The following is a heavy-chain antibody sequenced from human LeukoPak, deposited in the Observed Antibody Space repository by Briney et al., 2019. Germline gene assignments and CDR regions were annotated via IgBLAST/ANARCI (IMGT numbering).Heavy chain of an antibody. V-gene: IGHV3-74*01. CDR1: GFTFSRHW. J-gene: IGHJ3*02. D-gene: IGHD2-15*01. CDR3: ARAVADIRNGLDI. CDR2: ISSDESTT. Sequence: GGSLRLSCVTSGFTFSRHWMHWVRQDSEKGLVWVSRISSDESTTNYADSVKGRFAISRDNAKNTLYLQMNSLRVEDTAGYYFARAVADIRNGLDIWGQGTMDSVSS.